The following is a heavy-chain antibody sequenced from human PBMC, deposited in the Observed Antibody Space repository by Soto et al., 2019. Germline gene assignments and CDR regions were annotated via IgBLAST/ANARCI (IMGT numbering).Heavy chain of an antibody. J-gene: IGHJ5*02. CDR1: GGSISSYY. V-gene: IGHV4-59*01. D-gene: IGHD3-10*01. Sequence: PSETLSLTCTFSGGSISSYYWSWIRQPPGKGLEWIGYIYYSGSTNYNPSLKSRVAISVDTSKNQFSLKLSSVTAADTAVYYCARVGPYGSGSYTLWFDPWGQGTLVTVSS. CDR3: ARVGPYGSGSYTLWFDP. CDR2: IYYSGST.